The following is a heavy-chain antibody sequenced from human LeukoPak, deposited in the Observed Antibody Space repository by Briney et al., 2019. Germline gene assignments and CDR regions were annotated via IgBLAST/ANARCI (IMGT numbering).Heavy chain of an antibody. Sequence: ASVRVSCKASGYTFTGYYMHWVRQAPGQGLEWMGWINPNSGGTNYAQKFQGWVTMTRDTSISTAYMELSRLRSDGTAVYYCARELARSRAFDIWGQGTMVTVSS. J-gene: IGHJ3*02. CDR2: INPNSGGT. CDR1: GYTFTGYY. D-gene: IGHD3-3*02. V-gene: IGHV1-2*04. CDR3: ARELARSRAFDI.